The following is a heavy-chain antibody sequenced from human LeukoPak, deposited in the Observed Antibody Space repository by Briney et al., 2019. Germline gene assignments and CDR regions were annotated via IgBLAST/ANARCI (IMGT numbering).Heavy chain of an antibody. J-gene: IGHJ3*02. Sequence: ASVKVSCKASGGTFSSYTISWVRQAPGQVLEWMGRIIPILGIANYAQKFQGRVTITADKSTSTAYMELSSLRSEDTAVYYCARALPGRITMIVVGGGAFDIWGQGTMVTVSS. V-gene: IGHV1-69*02. CDR1: GGTFSSYT. CDR2: IIPILGIA. CDR3: ARALPGRITMIVVGGGAFDI. D-gene: IGHD3-22*01.